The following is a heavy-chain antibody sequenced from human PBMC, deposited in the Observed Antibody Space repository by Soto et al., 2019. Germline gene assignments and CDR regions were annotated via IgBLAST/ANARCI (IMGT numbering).Heavy chain of an antibody. CDR3: VKNSGWFNT. Sequence: QLLQSGGGLEQRGGSLTLSCAASGFTFGTTDMSWVRQAPGEGLEWVSTIDGSGGITYYADSVKGRFTISRDNSRNTVYLQMNSLRGDDTALYYCVKNSGWFNTSGQGALVTVSS. D-gene: IGHD3-10*01. CDR2: IDGSGGIT. V-gene: IGHV3-23*01. CDR1: GFTFGTTD. J-gene: IGHJ5*02.